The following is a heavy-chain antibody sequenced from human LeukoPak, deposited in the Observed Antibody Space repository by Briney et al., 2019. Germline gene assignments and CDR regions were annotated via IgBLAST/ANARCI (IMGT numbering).Heavy chain of an antibody. CDR2: ISGSGGST. V-gene: IGHV3-23*01. CDR1: GFTFSSYA. J-gene: IGHJ4*02. D-gene: IGHD3-10*01. CDR3: AKYTMVRGVIIGTFDY. Sequence: GGSLRLSCAASGFTFSSYAMSWVHQAPGKGLEWVSAISGSGGSTYYADSVKGRFTISRDNSKNTLYLQMNSLRAEDTAVYYCAKYTMVRGVIIGTFDYWGQGTLVTVSS.